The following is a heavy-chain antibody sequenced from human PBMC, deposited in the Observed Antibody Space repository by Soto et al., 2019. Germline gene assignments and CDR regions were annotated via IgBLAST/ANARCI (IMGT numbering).Heavy chain of an antibody. CDR2: TYYRSKWYC. CDR3: ARGEQYSGRIFDY. Sequence: SQTLSLTCAITGDSVSSNSAGWSWVRQSPSRGLEWLGRTYYRSKWYCEYVVSVRGRITINPDTSKNQYSLQLNSVTPEDTAVYFCARGEQYSGRIFDYWGQGTLVTVSS. D-gene: IGHD1-26*01. CDR1: GDSVSSNSAG. V-gene: IGHV6-1*01. J-gene: IGHJ4*01.